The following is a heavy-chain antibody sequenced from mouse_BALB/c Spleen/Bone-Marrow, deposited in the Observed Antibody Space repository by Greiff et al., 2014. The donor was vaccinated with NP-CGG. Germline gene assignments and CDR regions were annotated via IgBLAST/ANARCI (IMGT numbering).Heavy chain of an antibody. CDR2: IDPANGNT. J-gene: IGHJ3*01. CDR1: GFNIKDTY. V-gene: IGHV14-3*02. Sequence: VQLQQSGAELVKPGASVKLSCTASGFNIKDTYVHWVKQRPEQGLEWIVGIDPANGNTKYDPKFQGKATITADTSSNTAYLQLSSLTSEDTAVYYCAYYRYDEGGFAFWGQGTLVTVSA. CDR3: AYYRYDEGGFAF. D-gene: IGHD2-14*01.